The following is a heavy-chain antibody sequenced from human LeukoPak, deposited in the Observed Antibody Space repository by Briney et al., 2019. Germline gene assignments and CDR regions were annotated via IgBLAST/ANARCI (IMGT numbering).Heavy chain of an antibody. CDR3: AKGTSGSYLFDY. Sequence: GGSLRLSCAASGFTFSSYDMTWVRQAPGRGLEWVSSIRPSGDNTYYADSVKGRFTISRDNSKNTLYLQMNSLRAEDTAVYYCAKGTSGSYLFDYWGQGTLVTVSS. CDR2: IRPSGDNT. V-gene: IGHV3-23*01. J-gene: IGHJ4*02. D-gene: IGHD1-26*01. CDR1: GFTFSSYD.